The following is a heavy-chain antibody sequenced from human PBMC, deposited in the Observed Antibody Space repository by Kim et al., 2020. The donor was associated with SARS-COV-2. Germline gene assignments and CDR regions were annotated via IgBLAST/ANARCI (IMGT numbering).Heavy chain of an antibody. J-gene: IGHJ4*02. CDR2: IIPIFGTA. D-gene: IGHD5-12*01. CDR3: ARDGGGQRWLQLVAFDY. CDR1: GGTFSSYA. Sequence: SVKVSCKASGGTFSSYAINWVRQAPGQGLEWMGGIIPIFGTANYAQKFQGRVTITADESTSTAYMELSSLRSEDTAVYYCARDGGGQRWLQLVAFDYWGQGTLVTVSS. V-gene: IGHV1-69*13.